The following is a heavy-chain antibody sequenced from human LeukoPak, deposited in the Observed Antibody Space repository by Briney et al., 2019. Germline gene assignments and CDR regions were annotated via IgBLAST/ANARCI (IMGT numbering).Heavy chain of an antibody. CDR1: GGSISSYY. CDR2: IYYSGST. CDR3: ARADYDILTGYPNPLFDY. D-gene: IGHD3-9*01. V-gene: IGHV4-59*01. Sequence: PSETLSLTCTVSGGSISSYYWSWIRQPPGKGLEWIGYIYYSGSTNYNPSLKSRVTISVDTSKNQFSLKLRSVTAADTAVYYCARADYDILTGYPNPLFDYWGQGTLVTVSS. J-gene: IGHJ4*02.